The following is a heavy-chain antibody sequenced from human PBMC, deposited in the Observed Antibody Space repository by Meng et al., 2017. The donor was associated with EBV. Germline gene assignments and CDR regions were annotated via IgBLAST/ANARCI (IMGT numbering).Heavy chain of an antibody. CDR3: AKSSSSTPGVVDS. D-gene: IGHD2-2*01. Sequence: QGQLQDVGPGLVKPSGTLSLPCTVSGASVSGGTFHWSWIRQPPGKELQWIGYIYDGGTTIYNPSLKSRVTIFLDTSRNQFSLGLRSVTTADTAVYYCAKSSSSTPGVVDSWGQGTLVTVSS. J-gene: IGHJ4*02. CDR2: IYDGGTT. CDR1: GASVSGGTFH. V-gene: IGHV4-61*01.